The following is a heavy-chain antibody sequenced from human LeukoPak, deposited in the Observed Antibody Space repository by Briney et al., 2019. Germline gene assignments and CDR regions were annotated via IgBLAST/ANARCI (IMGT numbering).Heavy chain of an antibody. J-gene: IGHJ5*02. Sequence: GESLKISCKGSGYSFTSYWIGWVRHMPGKGLEWMGIIFPGDSDTRYSPSFQGQVTISADKSITTAYLQWNSLKASDTAMYYCARRGSGYDINWFDPWGQGTLVTVSS. D-gene: IGHD5-12*01. CDR1: GYSFTSYW. CDR2: IFPGDSDT. CDR3: ARRGSGYDINWFDP. V-gene: IGHV5-51*01.